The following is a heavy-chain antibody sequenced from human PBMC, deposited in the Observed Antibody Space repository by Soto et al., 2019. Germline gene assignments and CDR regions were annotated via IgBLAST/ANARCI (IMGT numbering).Heavy chain of an antibody. D-gene: IGHD3-16*01. V-gene: IGHV1-69*13. J-gene: IGHJ4*02. CDR3: ARSAPMDAGDKYYYDF. CDR2: IIPFFGTA. Sequence: ASVKVSCKASGGTFSTFGISWVRQAPGQGLEWMGGIIPFFGTAKYSQKFEDRISITADESTNTVYMDLRSLTSEDTAIYYCARSAPMDAGDKYYYDFWGQGALITVSS. CDR1: GGTFSTFG.